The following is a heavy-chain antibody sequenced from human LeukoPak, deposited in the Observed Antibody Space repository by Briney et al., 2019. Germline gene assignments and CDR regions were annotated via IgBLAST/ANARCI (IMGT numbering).Heavy chain of an antibody. V-gene: IGHV3-15*01. D-gene: IGHD3-10*01. CDR3: TTGLTMVRGLMSYSDY. J-gene: IGHJ4*02. CDR2: IKSKTDGGTT. CDR1: GFTFSSYA. Sequence: PGGSLRLSCAASGFTFSSYAMSWVRQAPGKGLEWVGRIKSKTDGGTTDYAAPVKGRFTISRDDSKNTLYLQMNSLKTEDTAVYYCTTGLTMVRGLMSYSDYWGQGTLVTVSS.